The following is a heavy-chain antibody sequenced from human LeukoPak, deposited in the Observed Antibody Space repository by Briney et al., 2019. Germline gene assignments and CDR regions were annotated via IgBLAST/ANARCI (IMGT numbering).Heavy chain of an antibody. Sequence: GGSLRLSCAASGFIFSTYSMNWVRQAPGKGLEWVSSITGSYSHIYYADSVKGRFTISRDNAKNSLYLQMNSLRAEDTAVYYCARHLWFGELFTGMDVWGQGTTVTVSS. V-gene: IGHV3-21*04. D-gene: IGHD3-10*01. J-gene: IGHJ6*02. CDR2: ITGSYSHI. CDR3: ARHLWFGELFTGMDV. CDR1: GFIFSTYS.